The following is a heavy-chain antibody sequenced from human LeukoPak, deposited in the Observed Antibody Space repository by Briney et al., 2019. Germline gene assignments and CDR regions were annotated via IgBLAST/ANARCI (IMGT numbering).Heavy chain of an antibody. CDR2: ISWNSGSI. CDR1: GFTFDDYA. V-gene: IGHV3-9*01. CDR3: AKDSVRGVTLVAFDI. D-gene: IGHD3-10*01. J-gene: IGHJ3*02. Sequence: PGGSLRLSCAASGFTFDDYAMHWVRQAPGKGLEWVSGISWNSGSIGYADSVKGRFTISRDNAKNSLYLQMNSLRAEDTALYYCAKDSVRGVTLVAFDIWGQGTMVTVSS.